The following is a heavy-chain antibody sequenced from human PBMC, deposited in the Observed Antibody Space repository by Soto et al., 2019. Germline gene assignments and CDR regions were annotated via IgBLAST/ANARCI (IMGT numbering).Heavy chain of an antibody. CDR3: ARRYGSCFDY. CDR2: IYYRGST. Sequence: QVQLQESGPGLVKPSETLALTCTVSGGSISSYYWSWIRPPPGKGLEWIGYIYYRGSTNYNPSLTRRVTLAVDTARIRFSLKLRSATAADTAVYYCARRYGSCFDYWAAGTLVTVSS. J-gene: IGHJ4*02. D-gene: IGHD5-18*01. CDR1: GGSISSYY. V-gene: IGHV4-59*08.